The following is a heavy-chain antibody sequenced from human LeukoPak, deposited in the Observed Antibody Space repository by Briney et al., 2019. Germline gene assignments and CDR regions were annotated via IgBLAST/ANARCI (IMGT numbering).Heavy chain of an antibody. CDR3: ASHYCSSTSCYPPTGHYYYYMDV. CDR1: GGSISSYY. J-gene: IGHJ6*03. V-gene: IGHV4-4*09. D-gene: IGHD2-2*01. Sequence: SETLSLTCTVSGGSISSYYWSWIRQPPGKGLEWIGYIYTSGSTNYNPSLKSRVTISVDTSKSQFSLKLSSVTAADTAVYYCASHYCSSTSCYPPTGHYYYYMDVWGKGTTVTVSS. CDR2: IYTSGST.